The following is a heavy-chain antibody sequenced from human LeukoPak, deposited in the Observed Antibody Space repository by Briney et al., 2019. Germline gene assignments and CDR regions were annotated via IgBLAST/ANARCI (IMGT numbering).Heavy chain of an antibody. Sequence: SETLSLTCTVSGGSISSGSYYWSWIRQPAGKGLEWIGRIYTSGSTNYNPSLKSRVTISVDTSKNQFSLKLSSVTAADTAVYYCARDRGGFSSSFYNWFDPWGQGTLVTVSS. V-gene: IGHV4-61*02. J-gene: IGHJ5*02. CDR1: GGSISSGSYY. CDR2: IYTSGST. D-gene: IGHD6-13*01. CDR3: ARDRGGFSSSFYNWFDP.